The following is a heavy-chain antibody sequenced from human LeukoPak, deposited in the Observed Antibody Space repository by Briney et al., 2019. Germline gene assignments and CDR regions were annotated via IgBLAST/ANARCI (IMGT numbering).Heavy chain of an antibody. CDR3: ARQGPSDY. Sequence: GESLKISCKASGYSFTSNWIGWVRQLPGKGLEWMGIIFPADSDTRYSPSFQGQVSISADKSISTAYLQWCSLKASDTAIYYCARQGPSDYWGQGTLVTVSS. J-gene: IGHJ4*02. CDR2: IFPADSDT. V-gene: IGHV5-51*01. CDR1: GYSFTSNW.